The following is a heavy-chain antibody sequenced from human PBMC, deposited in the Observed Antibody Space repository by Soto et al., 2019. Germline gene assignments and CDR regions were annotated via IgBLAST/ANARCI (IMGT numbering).Heavy chain of an antibody. CDR2: INQDESEN. Sequence: EVQLVESGGGLVQSGGSLRLSCAASGFTLTTYWMTWVRQAPGKGLEWVANINQDESENYYVDSVKGRFTISRDIAKSSVYLQMNSLRDEDTAVYFFTRGSGLATPFDFWGQGTLVTVSS. CDR3: TRGSGLATPFDF. D-gene: IGHD6-19*01. V-gene: IGHV3-7*03. CDR1: GFTLTTYW. J-gene: IGHJ4*02.